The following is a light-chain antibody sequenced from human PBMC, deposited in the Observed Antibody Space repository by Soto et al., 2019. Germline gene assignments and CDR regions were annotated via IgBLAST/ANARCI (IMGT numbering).Light chain of an antibody. J-gene: IGLJ2*01. Sequence: QSALTQPASVSGSAGQSITISCTGTSSDYVSWYQQHPDKAPKLMIYEVSNRPSGVSDRFSGSKSANTASLTISGLQAEDEANYYCSSYTRSTLLFGGGTQLTVL. V-gene: IGLV2-14*01. CDR2: EVS. CDR1: SSDY. CDR3: SSYTRSTLL.